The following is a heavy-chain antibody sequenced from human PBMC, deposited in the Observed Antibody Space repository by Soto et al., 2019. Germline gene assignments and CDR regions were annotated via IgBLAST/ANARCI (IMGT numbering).Heavy chain of an antibody. CDR2: ISGSGGST. Sequence: GGSLRLSCAASGFTFSGYGMHWVRQAPGKGLEWVAAISGSGGSTYYADSVKGRFTISRDNSKNTLYLQMNSLRAEDTAVYYCAKERGYSYGSYFDYWGQGTLVTVSS. V-gene: IGHV3-23*01. CDR1: GFTFSGYG. CDR3: AKERGYSYGSYFDY. J-gene: IGHJ4*02. D-gene: IGHD5-18*01.